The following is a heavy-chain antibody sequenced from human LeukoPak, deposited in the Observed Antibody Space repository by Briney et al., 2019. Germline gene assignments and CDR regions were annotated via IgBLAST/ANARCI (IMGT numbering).Heavy chain of an antibody. Sequence: GGSLRLSCAASGFTFSSYAMHWVRQAPGKGLEYVSAISSNGGSTYYANSVKGRFTISRDNSKNTMYLQMNSLRAEDTAVYYCVKDDPTAYFDYWGQGTLVTVSS. J-gene: IGHJ4*02. D-gene: IGHD4-17*01. V-gene: IGHV3-64*01. CDR3: VKDDPTAYFDY. CDR1: GFTFSSYA. CDR2: ISSNGGST.